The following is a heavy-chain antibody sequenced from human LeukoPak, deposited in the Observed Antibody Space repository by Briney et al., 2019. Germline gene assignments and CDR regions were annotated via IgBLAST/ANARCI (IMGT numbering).Heavy chain of an antibody. CDR3: ASAALGGWFAP. Sequence: SETLSLTCTVSGGSINSFYWSWFRQSPGKGLEWIGYISFSGSATYNPSLKSRVTISVDTSKNQFSLNLTSVTAADTAFYYCASAALGGWFAPWGQGTLVTVSS. J-gene: IGHJ5*02. V-gene: IGHV4-59*01. CDR1: GGSINSFY. CDR2: ISFSGSA.